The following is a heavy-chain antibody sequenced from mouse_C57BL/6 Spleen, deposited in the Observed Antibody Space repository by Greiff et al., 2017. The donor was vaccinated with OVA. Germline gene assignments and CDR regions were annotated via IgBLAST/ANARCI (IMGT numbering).Heavy chain of an antibody. V-gene: IGHV5-6*02. Sequence: DVKLVESGGDLVKPGGSLKLSCAASGFTFSSYGMSWVRQTPDKRLEWVATISSGGSYTYYPDSVKGRFTISRDNDKNTLYLQMSSLKSEDTAMYYCARVSDYGNSYYFDHWGQGTTLTVSS. CDR3: ARVSDYGNSYYFDH. CDR1: GFTFSSYG. CDR2: ISSGGSYT. D-gene: IGHD1-1*01. J-gene: IGHJ2*01.